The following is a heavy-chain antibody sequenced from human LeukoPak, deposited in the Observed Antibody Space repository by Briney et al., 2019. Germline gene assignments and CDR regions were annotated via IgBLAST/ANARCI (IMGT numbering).Heavy chain of an antibody. CDR3: TGDHYGRGVFDY. D-gene: IGHD3-10*01. J-gene: IGHJ4*02. Sequence: ASVKVSCKTSGYIFTSYGISWVRQAPGQGLEWMGWISGHNGNTNFAQKFQARVTMTIDTSSSTAHMDLGSLRSDDTAVYYCTGDHYGRGVFDYWGQGTLVTVSS. CDR2: ISGHNGNT. V-gene: IGHV1-18*01. CDR1: GYIFTSYG.